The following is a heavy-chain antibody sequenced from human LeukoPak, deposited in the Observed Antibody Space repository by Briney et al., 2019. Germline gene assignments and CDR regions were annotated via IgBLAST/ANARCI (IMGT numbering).Heavy chain of an antibody. CDR3: ARIIVGATFDY. Sequence: ASVKVSCKASGYTFTSYYMHWVRQAPGQGLEWMGIINPSGGSTSCAQKFQGRVTMTRDTSTSTVYMELSSLRSEDTAVYYCARIIVGATFDYWGQGTLVTVSS. CDR1: GYTFTSYY. D-gene: IGHD1-26*01. V-gene: IGHV1-46*01. J-gene: IGHJ4*02. CDR2: INPSGGST.